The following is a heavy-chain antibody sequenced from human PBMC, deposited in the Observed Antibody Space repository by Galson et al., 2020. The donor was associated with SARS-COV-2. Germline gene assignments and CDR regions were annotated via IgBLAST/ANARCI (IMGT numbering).Heavy chain of an antibody. CDR2: ISAYNGNT. CDR1: GYTFTSYG. CDR3: ARDTNLDYYDSNEAPNWFDP. V-gene: IGHV1-18*01. D-gene: IGHD3-22*01. J-gene: IGHJ5*02. Sequence: ASVKVSCKASGYTFTSYGISWVRQAPGPGRAGMGWISAYNGNTNNAQKLQGRVTMTTDTSTSTAYMELRSLRSDDTAVYYCARDTNLDYYDSNEAPNWFDPWGQGTLVTVSS.